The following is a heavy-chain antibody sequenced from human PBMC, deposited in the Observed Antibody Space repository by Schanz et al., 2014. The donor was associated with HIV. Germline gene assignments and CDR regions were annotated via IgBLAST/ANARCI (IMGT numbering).Heavy chain of an antibody. D-gene: IGHD6-13*01. CDR1: GGTFSNYS. CDR2: IIPMFDIA. CDR3: ARGALGLAAAGSYYFYYGMDV. V-gene: IGHV1-69*01. J-gene: IGHJ6*02. Sequence: QVQLVQSGAEVRKPGTSVKFSCKASGGTFSNYSISWVRQAPGQGLEWMGGIIPMFDIANYAQKFQGRLTITADEFTSTAYMELTSLRSEDTAVYYCARGALGLAAAGSYYFYYGMDVWGQGTTVTVSS.